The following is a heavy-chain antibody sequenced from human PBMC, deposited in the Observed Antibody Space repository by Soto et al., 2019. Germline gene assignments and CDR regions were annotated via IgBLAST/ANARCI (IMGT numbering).Heavy chain of an antibody. CDR1: GGSISSSSYY. Sequence: LEPLSLTCTVSGGSISSSSYYWGWIRQPPGKGLEWIGSIYYSGSTNYNPSLKSRVTMSVDTSKNQFSLKLSSVTAADTAVYYCARDQGSGSNWFDPWGQGTLVTVSS. D-gene: IGHD6-19*01. CDR3: ARDQGSGSNWFDP. J-gene: IGHJ5*02. V-gene: IGHV4-39*07. CDR2: IYYSGST.